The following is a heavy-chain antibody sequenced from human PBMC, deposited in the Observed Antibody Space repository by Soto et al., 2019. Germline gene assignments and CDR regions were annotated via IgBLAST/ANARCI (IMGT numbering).Heavy chain of an antibody. V-gene: IGHV4-34*01. CDR1: GGSFSGYY. CDR3: ERDSTVGAIGYYFDY. Sequence: PSETLSLTCAVYGGSFSGYYWSWIRQPPGKGLEWIGEINHSGSTNYNPSLKSRVTISVDTSKNQFSLKLSSVTAADTAVYYCERDSTVGAIGYYFDYWGQGTLVTVSS. D-gene: IGHD1-26*01. J-gene: IGHJ4*02. CDR2: INHSGST.